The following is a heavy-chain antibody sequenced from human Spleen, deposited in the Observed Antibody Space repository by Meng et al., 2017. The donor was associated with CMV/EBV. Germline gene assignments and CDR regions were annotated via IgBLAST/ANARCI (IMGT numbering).Heavy chain of an antibody. CDR1: GFTFSSYA. D-gene: IGHD3-22*01. V-gene: IGHV3-23*03. CDR2: IYSGGSST. Sequence: GGSLRLSYAASGFTFSSYAMSWVRQAPGKGLEWVSVIYSGGSSTYYADSVKGRFTISRDNSKNTLYLQMNSLRAEDTAVYYCAKLADYYDSSGYYGHFDYWGQGTLVTVSS. J-gene: IGHJ4*02. CDR3: AKLADYYDSSGYYGHFDY.